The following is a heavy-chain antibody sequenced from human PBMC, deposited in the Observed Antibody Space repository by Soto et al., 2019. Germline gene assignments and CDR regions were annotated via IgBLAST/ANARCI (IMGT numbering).Heavy chain of an antibody. CDR3: AADNYYDINTYRSAAFDI. CDR1: GFTFTSSA. Sequence: SVKVSCKASGFTFTSSAIQWVRQARGQRLEWIGWIVVGSGNTNYAQRFRERVTITRDMSTSTAYMELSTLRSEDTAVYFFAADNYYDINTYRSAAFDIRGQGSMVTVSS. D-gene: IGHD3-22*01. CDR2: IVVGSGNT. V-gene: IGHV1-58*02. J-gene: IGHJ3*02.